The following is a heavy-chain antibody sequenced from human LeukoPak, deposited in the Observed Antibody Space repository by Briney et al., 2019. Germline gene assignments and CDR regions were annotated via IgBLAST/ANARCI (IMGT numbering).Heavy chain of an antibody. D-gene: IGHD3-10*01. Sequence: PSETLSLTCTVSGGSISSGDYYWSWIRQPPGKWLEWIGEVSQSGATNYNPSLKSRITMSVDMSKRQFSLKLTSVTAADTAVYYCARGDYASASFYNLGGRWFDRWGQGTLVAVSS. CDR3: ARGDYASASFYNLGGRWFDR. CDR1: GGSISSGDYY. CDR2: VSQSGAT. V-gene: IGHV4-39*07. J-gene: IGHJ5*02.